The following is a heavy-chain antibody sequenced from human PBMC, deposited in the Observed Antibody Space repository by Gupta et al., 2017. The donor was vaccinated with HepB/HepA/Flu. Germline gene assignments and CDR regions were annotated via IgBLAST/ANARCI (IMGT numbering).Heavy chain of an antibody. CDR3: ARGGGRGGLDP. D-gene: IGHD3-16*01. CDR2: IYPNSGDT. J-gene: IGHJ5*02. CDR1: GYTFTGDN. V-gene: IGHV1-2*02. Sequence: QVQLVQSGAEVKKPGASVKVSCKASGYTFTGDNMHWVRQAPGQGVEYLGWIYPNSGDTKYTQKFQGRVTMTRDTSISTVYMEVSRLTSDDTTVYYCARGGGRGGLDPWVQGTLVTDSS.